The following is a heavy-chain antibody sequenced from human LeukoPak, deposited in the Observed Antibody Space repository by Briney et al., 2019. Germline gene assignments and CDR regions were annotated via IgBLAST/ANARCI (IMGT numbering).Heavy chain of an antibody. V-gene: IGHV4-39*01. CDR3: ARGNGDYISYYFDY. D-gene: IGHD4-17*01. Sequence: SETLSLTCTVSGGSISSSSYYWGWIRQPPGKGLEWIGSIYYSGSTYYNPSLKSRVTISVDTSKNQFSLKLSSVTAADTAVYYCARGNGDYISYYFDYWGQGTLVTVSS. CDR1: GGSISSSSYY. J-gene: IGHJ4*02. CDR2: IYYSGST.